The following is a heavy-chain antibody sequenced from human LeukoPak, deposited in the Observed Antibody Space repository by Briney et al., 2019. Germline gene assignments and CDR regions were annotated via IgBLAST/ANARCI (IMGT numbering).Heavy chain of an antibody. V-gene: IGHV3-23*01. D-gene: IGHD2-2*01. J-gene: IGHJ3*02. Sequence: PGGSLRLSCAVSGSTFSSYAMSWVCQTPGKGLEWVSGISGSGGSTYYADSVKGRLTISRDNSKNTLYLQMNSLRAEDTAVYYCAKGGSSAFITRWGAFDIWGQGTMVTVSS. CDR3: AKGGSSAFITRWGAFDI. CDR2: ISGSGGST. CDR1: GSTFSSYA.